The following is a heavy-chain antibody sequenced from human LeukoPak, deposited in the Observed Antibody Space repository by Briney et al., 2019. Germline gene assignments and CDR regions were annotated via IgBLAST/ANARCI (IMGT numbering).Heavy chain of an antibody. Sequence: SETLSLTCTVSGGSFSSGDYYWNWIRQPPGKGLEWIGSIYYSGSTYYNPSLKSRVTISVDTSKNQFSLKLSSVTAADTAVYYCARLMATLQPRSGEIDYWGQGTLVTVSS. CDR1: GGSFSSGDYY. J-gene: IGHJ4*02. V-gene: IGHV4-39*01. CDR2: IYYSGST. CDR3: ARLMATLQPRSGEIDY. D-gene: IGHD5-24*01.